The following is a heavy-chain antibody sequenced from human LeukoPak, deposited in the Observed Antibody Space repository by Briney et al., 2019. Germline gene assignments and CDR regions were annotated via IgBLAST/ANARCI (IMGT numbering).Heavy chain of an antibody. Sequence: ASVKVSCKASGYTFTGYYMYWVRQAPGQGLEWMGWINPNSGGTNYAQKFQGRVTMTRDTSISTAYMELSRLRSDDTAVYYCARTPYSSGSAQDYWGQGTLVTVSS. CDR2: INPNSGGT. CDR3: ARTPYSSGSAQDY. CDR1: GYTFTGYY. J-gene: IGHJ4*02. D-gene: IGHD6-19*01. V-gene: IGHV1-2*02.